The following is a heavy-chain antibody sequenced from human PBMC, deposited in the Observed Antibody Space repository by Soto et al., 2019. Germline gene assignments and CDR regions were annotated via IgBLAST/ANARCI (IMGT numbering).Heavy chain of an antibody. J-gene: IGHJ1*01. V-gene: IGHV4-31*03. CDR1: GGSLNRDDYS. CDR3: ARARDGPVDQ. CDR2: ISNSGST. Sequence: QVQLQESGPGLVKPSQTLSLTCSVSGGSLNRDDYSWIWIRHLPGKRLEWIGDISNSGSTYYDPSRKIRLTISLDTSQIQFSLRLTSVTAADTAVYYCARARDGPVDQWGQGTLITVSS.